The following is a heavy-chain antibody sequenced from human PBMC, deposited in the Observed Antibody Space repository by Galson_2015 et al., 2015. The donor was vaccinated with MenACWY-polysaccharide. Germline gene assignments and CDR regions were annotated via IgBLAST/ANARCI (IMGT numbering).Heavy chain of an antibody. Sequence: SLRLSCAASGFTFTTNAMSWVRQAPGKGLEWVSAISGSGLSTYYADSVKGRCTISRDVSKNTLYLQMNSLRAEDTAVYYCAKENGRWSSGLCDFWGQGTRVTVSS. CDR1: GFTFTTNA. CDR2: ISGSGLST. J-gene: IGHJ4*02. V-gene: IGHV3-23*01. CDR3: AKENGRWSSGLCDF. D-gene: IGHD4-23*01.